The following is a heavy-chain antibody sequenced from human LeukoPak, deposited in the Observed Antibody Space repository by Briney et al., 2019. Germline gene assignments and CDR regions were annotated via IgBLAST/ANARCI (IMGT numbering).Heavy chain of an antibody. CDR2: ISYDGSSE. V-gene: IGHV3-30*18. CDR3: AKGLGPLVRGVVPRTYYMDV. CDR1: GFTFSSYG. Sequence: GGSLRLSCVGSGFTFSSYGIHWVRQLPGKGPEWVAMISYDGSSEFYADSVKGRFKISRDNSKNTVNLQMNSLGVEDTAVYYCAKGLGPLVRGVVPRTYYMDVWGRGTTVTVSS. D-gene: IGHD3-10*01. J-gene: IGHJ6*03.